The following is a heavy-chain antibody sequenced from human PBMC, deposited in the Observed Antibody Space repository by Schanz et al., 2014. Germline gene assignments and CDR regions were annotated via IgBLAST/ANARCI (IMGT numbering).Heavy chain of an antibody. D-gene: IGHD3-16*01. V-gene: IGHV3-30*03. CDR2: ISSDGTNK. Sequence: QVQLVESGGGVVQPGRSLRLSCAASGFTFSNFGLHWVRQAPGKGLNWVAVISSDGTNKYYADSVQGRFTLSKDFSKDTLYLQLTSLRPEDTAVYYCARLATSKSRRGEEGESWGQGTMVTVSS. J-gene: IGHJ3*01. CDR1: GFTFSNFG. CDR3: ARLATSKSRRGEEGES.